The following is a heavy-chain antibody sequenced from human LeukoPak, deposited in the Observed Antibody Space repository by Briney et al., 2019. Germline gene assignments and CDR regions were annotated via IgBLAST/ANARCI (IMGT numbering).Heavy chain of an antibody. J-gene: IGHJ5*02. CDR2: IYHSGST. CDR1: GGSISSSSYY. Sequence: PSETLSLTCTVSGGSISSSSYYCGWIRQPPGKGLEWIGGIYHSGSTYYNPSLNSRFTFSVETSKTQFSIKLSSVTAADTAVYYCAGSTYDNWFDPWGQGTLVTVSS. D-gene: IGHD2-8*01. CDR3: AGSTYDNWFDP. V-gene: IGHV4-39*01.